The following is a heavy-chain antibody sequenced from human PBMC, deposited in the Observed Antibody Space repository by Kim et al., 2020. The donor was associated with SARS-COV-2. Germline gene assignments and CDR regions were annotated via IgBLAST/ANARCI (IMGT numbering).Heavy chain of an antibody. D-gene: IGHD3-22*01. J-gene: IGHJ3*02. Sequence: ASVKVSCKASGYSFTTYGISWVRQAPGQGLEWMGWASGYNADTNYAQKFRGRVTMTTDTSTTTAYMELRSLRSDDTAVYYCARDHYVSGRHWFDTFDIWGRGTMVTVSS. V-gene: IGHV1-18*04. CDR3: ARDHYVSGRHWFDTFDI. CDR1: GYSFTTYG. CDR2: ASGYNADT.